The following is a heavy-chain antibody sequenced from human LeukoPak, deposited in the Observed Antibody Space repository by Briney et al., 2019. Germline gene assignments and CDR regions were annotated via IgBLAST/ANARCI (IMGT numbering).Heavy chain of an antibody. CDR2: IYHSGST. V-gene: IGHV4-38-2*02. Sequence: SETLSLTCTVSGYSISSGYYWGWIRQPPGKGLERIGSIYHSGSTYYNPSLKSRVTISVDTSKNQFSLKLNSVTAADTAVYYCARDGTIFGVVTPNWFDPWGQGTLVTVSS. CDR3: ARDGTIFGVVTPNWFDP. D-gene: IGHD3-3*01. CDR1: GYSISSGYY. J-gene: IGHJ5*02.